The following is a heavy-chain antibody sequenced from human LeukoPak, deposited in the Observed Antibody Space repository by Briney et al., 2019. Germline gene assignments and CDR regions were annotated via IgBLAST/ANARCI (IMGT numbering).Heavy chain of an antibody. CDR1: GYTFTSYA. J-gene: IGHJ4*02. Sequence: GASVKVSCKASGYTFTSYAMHWVRQAPGQRLEWMGWINAGNGNTKYSQKFQGRVTITRDTSASTAYMELSSLRSEDTAVYYCAGPIAAAAQFDYWGQGTLVTVSS. D-gene: IGHD6-13*01. CDR3: AGPIAAAAQFDY. CDR2: INAGNGNT. V-gene: IGHV1-3*01.